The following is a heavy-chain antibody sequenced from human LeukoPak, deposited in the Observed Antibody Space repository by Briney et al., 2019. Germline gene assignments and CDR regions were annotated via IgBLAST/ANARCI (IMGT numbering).Heavy chain of an antibody. Sequence: GGSPRLSCAVSGFTFRTYSMNWVREAPGKGLEWLSYISSGSSPIYYADSVKGRFTISRDKSKNTLYPQMNSLRAEDTAVYYCARGVDILAGYYWHAFDIWGQGTMVTVSS. CDR3: ARGVDILAGYYWHAFDI. CDR2: ISSGSSPI. CDR1: GFTFRTYS. D-gene: IGHD3-9*01. J-gene: IGHJ3*02. V-gene: IGHV3-48*01.